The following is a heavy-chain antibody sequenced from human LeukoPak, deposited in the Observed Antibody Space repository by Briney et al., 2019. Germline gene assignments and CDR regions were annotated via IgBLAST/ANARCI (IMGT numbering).Heavy chain of an antibody. CDR2: ITGSGSTT. D-gene: IGHD3-10*01. CDR1: GFSSFA. CDR3: AKDFTSWFAGGFDY. V-gene: IGHV3-23*01. J-gene: IGHJ4*02. Sequence: GGSLRLSCAASGFSSFAMNWVRQAPGKGLEWVSSITGSGSTTYYTDSVNGRFIISRDISKNTLYLQMNGLRAEDTAVYYCAKDFTSWFAGGFDYWGQGTLVTVSS.